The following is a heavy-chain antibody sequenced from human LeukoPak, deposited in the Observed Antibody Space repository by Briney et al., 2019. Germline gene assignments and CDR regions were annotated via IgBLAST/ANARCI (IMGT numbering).Heavy chain of an antibody. CDR3: ARGPFKGYCGGDCYALRYYYYYMDV. J-gene: IGHJ6*03. CDR2: IIPILGIA. Sequence: SVKVSCKASGGTFSSYTISWVRQAPGQGLEWMGRIIPILGIANYAQKFQGRVTITTDESTSTAYMELSSLRSEDTAVYYCARGPFKGYCGGDCYALRYYYYYMDVWGKGTTVTVSS. V-gene: IGHV1-69*16. CDR1: GGTFSSYT. D-gene: IGHD2-21*02.